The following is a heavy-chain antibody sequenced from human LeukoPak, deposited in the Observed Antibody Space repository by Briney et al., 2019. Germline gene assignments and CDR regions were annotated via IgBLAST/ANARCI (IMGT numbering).Heavy chain of an antibody. CDR1: GFTFNFYW. J-gene: IGHJ4*02. CDR2: INSDGYSI. V-gene: IGHV3-74*01. CDR3: ARARGRTPEPYYFDY. Sequence: GGSLRLSCVASGFTFNFYWMHWVRQAPGKGLVWLSRINSDGYSITYADSVKGRFSISRDNAKNTLYLQMNSLRAEDTAMYYCARARGRTPEPYYFDYWGQGVLVTVSS. D-gene: IGHD3-10*01.